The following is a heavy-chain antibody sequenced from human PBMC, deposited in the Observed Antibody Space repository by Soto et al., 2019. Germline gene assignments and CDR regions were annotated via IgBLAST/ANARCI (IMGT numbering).Heavy chain of an antibody. Sequence: EVQLVESGGGLVQPGGSLRLSCAASGFTVSSNYMSWVRQAPGKGLEWVSVIYSGGSTYYADSVKGRFTISRDNSKNTLYLQMNSLRAEDTAVYYCARGMDYGDDSRDSFDYWGQGTLVTVSS. D-gene: IGHD4-17*01. CDR2: IYSGGST. J-gene: IGHJ4*02. CDR3: ARGMDYGDDSRDSFDY. V-gene: IGHV3-66*01. CDR1: GFTVSSNY.